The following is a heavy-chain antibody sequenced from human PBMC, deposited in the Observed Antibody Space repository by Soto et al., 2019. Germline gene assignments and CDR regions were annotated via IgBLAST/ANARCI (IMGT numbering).Heavy chain of an antibody. CDR2: INDGKGNT. D-gene: IGHD2-2*01. J-gene: IGHJ6*02. V-gene: IGHV1-3*01. CDR3: ARVYCSTPTCYGYYAMDV. CDR1: GYAFSNYA. Sequence: APVKVCCNASGYAFSNYAMHWVLQAPGQSLDEMASINDGKGNTKYSQNLQGRVAITRDTSASTAYVELSSLRSEDTAVYYCARVYCSTPTCYGYYAMDVWGQGTTVTVPS.